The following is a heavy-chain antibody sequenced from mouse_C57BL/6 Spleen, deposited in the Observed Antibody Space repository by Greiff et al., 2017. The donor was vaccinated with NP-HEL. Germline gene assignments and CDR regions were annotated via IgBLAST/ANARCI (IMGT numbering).Heavy chain of an antibody. D-gene: IGHD2-5*01. CDR3: ARDSNYENWYFDV. V-gene: IGHV1-55*01. CDR2: IYPGSGST. Sequence: QVQLKQPGAELVKPGASVKMSCKASGYTFTSYWITWVKQRPGQGLEWIGDIYPGSGSTNYNEKFKSKATLTVDTSSSTAYMQLSSLTSEDSAVYYCARDSNYENWYFDVWGTGTTVTVSS. J-gene: IGHJ1*03. CDR1: GYTFTSYW.